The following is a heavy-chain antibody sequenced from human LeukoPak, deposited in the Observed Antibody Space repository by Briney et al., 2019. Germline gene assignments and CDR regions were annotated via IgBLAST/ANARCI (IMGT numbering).Heavy chain of an antibody. Sequence: SVKVSCKASGFTFTSSAMQWVRQARGQRLEWIGWIVVGSGNTNYAQKFQERVTITRDMSTSTAYMELSSLRSEDTAVYYCAAVLITMVRGVMNYFDYWGQGTLVTVSS. J-gene: IGHJ4*02. D-gene: IGHD3-10*01. CDR1: GFTFTSSA. V-gene: IGHV1-58*02. CDR2: IVVGSGNT. CDR3: AAVLITMVRGVMNYFDY.